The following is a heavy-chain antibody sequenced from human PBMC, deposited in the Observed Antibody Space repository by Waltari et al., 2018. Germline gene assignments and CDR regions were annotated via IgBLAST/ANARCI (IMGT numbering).Heavy chain of an antibody. CDR3: AKTLSDPSVGGLDV. J-gene: IGHJ6*02. CDR2: MSGGGGST. V-gene: IGHV3-23*04. Sequence: EVQLVESGGGLVQPGGSLRLSCEASEFTFGRSAMPWFRQVPGKGLEWLSAMSGGGGSTYYADSVQGRFIISRDPSKNTLFLQLNSLRVEDTAVYFCAKTLSDPSVGGLDVWGQGTPVTVSS. D-gene: IGHD1-26*01. CDR1: EFTFGRSA.